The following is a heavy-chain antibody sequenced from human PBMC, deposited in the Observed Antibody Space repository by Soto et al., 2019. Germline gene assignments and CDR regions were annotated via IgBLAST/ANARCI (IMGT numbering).Heavy chain of an antibody. J-gene: IGHJ6*02. D-gene: IGHD1-26*01. Sequence: NPSETLSLTCTVSGGSISSGDYYWSWIRQPPGKGLEWIGYIYYSGSTYYNPSLKSRVTISQDTSKNQFSLKVNSVTAADTAAYYCARRWDSWVYGVDVWGQGNTVTVSS. CDR3: ARRWDSWVYGVDV. CDR1: GGSISSGDYY. CDR2: IYYSGST. V-gene: IGHV4-30-4*01.